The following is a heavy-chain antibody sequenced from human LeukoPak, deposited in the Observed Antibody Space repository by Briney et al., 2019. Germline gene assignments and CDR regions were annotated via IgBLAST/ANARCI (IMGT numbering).Heavy chain of an antibody. J-gene: IGHJ5*02. CDR1: GYTFTSHT. D-gene: IGHD5-18*01. Sequence: ASVKVSCKASGYTFTSHTIHWVRQAPGQRLEWMGWINTGNGNTEYSQKFQGRVTVTTDTSASTAYMELSSLRSEHTAVYYCARCGYSDAWSCDHWGQGTLVTVSS. V-gene: IGHV1-3*04. CDR2: INTGNGNT. CDR3: ARCGYSDAWSCDH.